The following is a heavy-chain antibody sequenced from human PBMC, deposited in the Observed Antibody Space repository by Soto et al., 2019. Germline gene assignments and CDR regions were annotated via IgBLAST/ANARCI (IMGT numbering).Heavy chain of an antibody. Sequence: EVQLLESGGGLVQPGGSLTLSCAASEFTFSTYAMTWVRLVPGKGLEWVSGISGSGGATYYTDSVKGRFTISGDNARNTLYLQMTSLRAEDTGIYYCAKDKTGGYSSGWFHYSYGMDVWGQGTTVTVSS. V-gene: IGHV3-23*01. J-gene: IGHJ6*02. CDR2: ISGSGGAT. D-gene: IGHD6-19*01. CDR3: AKDKTGGYSSGWFHYSYGMDV. CDR1: EFTFSTYA.